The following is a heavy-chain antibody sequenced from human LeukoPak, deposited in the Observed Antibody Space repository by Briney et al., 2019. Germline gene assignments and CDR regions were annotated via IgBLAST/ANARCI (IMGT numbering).Heavy chain of an antibody. Sequence: SETLSLTCAVSGGSISSGGYSWTWIRQPPGKGLEWIGSISHSGPTSYSPSLKSRVTISVDTSKNQFSLKLTSVTAADTAVYYCARLGPHLDFWGQGTLVTVSS. V-gene: IGHV4-30-2*01. CDR3: ARLGPHLDF. CDR1: GGSISSGGYS. CDR2: ISHSGPT. J-gene: IGHJ4*02. D-gene: IGHD7-27*01.